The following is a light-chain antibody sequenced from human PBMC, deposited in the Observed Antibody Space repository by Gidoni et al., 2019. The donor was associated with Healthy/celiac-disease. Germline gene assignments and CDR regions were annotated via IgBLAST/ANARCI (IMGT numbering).Light chain of an antibody. V-gene: IGKV1-33*01. CDR2: DAS. CDR1: QDISNY. J-gene: IGKJ4*01. Sequence: IQITQPPSSLPASVGDRVTITCQASQDISNYLNWYQQKPGKAPKLLIYDASNLEIGVPSRFSGSGSGTDFTVTISSLQPEDIATYYCQQYDNLPRTFGGGTKVEIK. CDR3: QQYDNLPRT.